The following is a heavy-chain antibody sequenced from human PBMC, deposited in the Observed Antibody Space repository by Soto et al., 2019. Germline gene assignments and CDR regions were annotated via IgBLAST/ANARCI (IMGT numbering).Heavy chain of an antibody. CDR1: GFTFSSYT. D-gene: IGHD6-13*01. CDR2: ISSSGDYT. J-gene: IGHJ5*02. Sequence: GGSLRLSCAASGFTFSSYTMNWVRQAPGKGLEWVSSISSSGDYTYYADSMKGRVTISRDNAKNSLYLRVTSLRAEDTAFYYCARETGYTTTWTNWFDPWGQGTLVTVSS. CDR3: ARETGYTTTWTNWFDP. V-gene: IGHV3-21*01.